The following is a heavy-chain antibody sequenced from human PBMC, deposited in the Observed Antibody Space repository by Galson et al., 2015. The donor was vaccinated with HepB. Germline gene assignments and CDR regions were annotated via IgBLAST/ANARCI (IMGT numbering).Heavy chain of an antibody. D-gene: IGHD7-27*01. V-gene: IGHV3-21*01. CDR2: ISSDSGYI. CDR3: ARDRPLGTLLDC. CDR1: GFIFNDYN. J-gene: IGHJ4*02. Sequence: SLRLSCAASGFIFNDYNMIWVRQAPGRGLEWVSSISSDSGYIYYADSVKGRFTVSRDNTKNSLFLQMNNLRAEDTALYYCARDRPLGTLLDCWGQGTLVTVSS.